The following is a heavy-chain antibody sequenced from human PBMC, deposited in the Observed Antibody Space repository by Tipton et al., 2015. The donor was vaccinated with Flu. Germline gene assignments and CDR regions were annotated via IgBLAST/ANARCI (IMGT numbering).Heavy chain of an antibody. CDR3: AWRDYSNYVSEPKNWFDP. V-gene: IGHV4-38-2*01. CDR2: IHRSGNT. D-gene: IGHD4-11*01. CDR1: GDSIGYPYY. J-gene: IGHJ5*02. Sequence: TLSLTCSVSGDSIGYPYYWGWIRQPPGKGLEWIGNIHRSGNTYHNPSLKSRVTMSVDSSKNQFSLKLTSVTAADTAVYNCAWRDYSNYVSEPKNWFDPWGQGTLVTVSS.